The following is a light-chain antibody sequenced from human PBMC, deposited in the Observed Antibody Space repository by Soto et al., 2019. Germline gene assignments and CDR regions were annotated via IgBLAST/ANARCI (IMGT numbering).Light chain of an antibody. CDR3: QQLNTYPLT. J-gene: IGKJ4*01. CDR2: ATS. Sequence: DIQLTQSPSFLSASVGDRVTITCRASQGLNSYFAWYQQKPGKAPRLLLYATSTLRSVFPSRFSGSGSGTELTLTISSLRPEDVATYYCQQLNTYPLTFGGGPKVEIK. V-gene: IGKV1-9*01. CDR1: QGLNSY.